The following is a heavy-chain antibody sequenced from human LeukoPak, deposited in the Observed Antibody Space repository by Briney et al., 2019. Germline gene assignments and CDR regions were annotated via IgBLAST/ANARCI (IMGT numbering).Heavy chain of an antibody. CDR1: GGSINNYY. V-gene: IGHV4-59*01. D-gene: IGHD6-6*01. J-gene: IGHJ4*02. CDR2: IDHSGYT. Sequence: SETLSLTCTVSGGSINNYYWTWIRQPPGKGLEWIGYIDHSGYTNYNPSLMSRVTISVDTSKNQFSLKLNSVTAADTAVYYCARDIASASGKFYFDYWGQGTQVTVSS. CDR3: ARDIASASGKFYFDY.